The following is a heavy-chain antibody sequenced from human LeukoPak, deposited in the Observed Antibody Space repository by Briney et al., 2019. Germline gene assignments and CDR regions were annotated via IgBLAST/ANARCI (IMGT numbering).Heavy chain of an antibody. Sequence: ASVKVSCKASGYTFTSYYMHWVRQAPGQGLEWMGIINPSGGSTTFAQKFQGRVTMTRDMSPSTVYMELSSLRSEDTAVYYCARGSRIQLWLSYWGQGTLVTVSS. CDR2: INPSGGST. D-gene: IGHD5-18*01. V-gene: IGHV1-46*01. CDR1: GYTFTSYY. CDR3: ARGSRIQLWLSY. J-gene: IGHJ4*02.